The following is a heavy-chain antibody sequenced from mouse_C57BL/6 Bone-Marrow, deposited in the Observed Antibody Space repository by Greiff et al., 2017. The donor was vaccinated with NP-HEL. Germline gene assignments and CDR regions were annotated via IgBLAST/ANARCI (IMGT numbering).Heavy chain of an antibody. CDR1: GYAFSSSW. CDR3: ASTIYYGNHYWYFDV. Sequence: QVQLQQSGPELVKPGASVKISCKASGYAFSSSWMNWVKQRPGKGLEWIGRIYPGDGDTNYNGKFKGKATLTADKSSSTAYMQLSSLTSEDSAVYFCASTIYYGNHYWYFDVWGTGTTVTVSS. D-gene: IGHD2-1*01. CDR2: IYPGDGDT. V-gene: IGHV1-82*01. J-gene: IGHJ1*03.